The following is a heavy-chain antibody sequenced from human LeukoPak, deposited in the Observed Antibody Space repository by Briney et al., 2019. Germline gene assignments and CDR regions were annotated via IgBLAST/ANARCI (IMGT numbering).Heavy chain of an antibody. CDR2: MNPNSGNT. J-gene: IGHJ5*02. V-gene: IGHV1-8*01. Sequence: ASVKVSCKASGYTFTSYDINWVRQATGQGLEWMGWMNPNSGNTGYAQKFQGRVTMTRNTSISTAYMELSSLRSEDTAVYYCARGRGGLLWFGELLGILNWFDPWGQGTLVTVSS. D-gene: IGHD3-10*01. CDR1: GYTFTSYD. CDR3: ARGRGGLLWFGELLGILNWFDP.